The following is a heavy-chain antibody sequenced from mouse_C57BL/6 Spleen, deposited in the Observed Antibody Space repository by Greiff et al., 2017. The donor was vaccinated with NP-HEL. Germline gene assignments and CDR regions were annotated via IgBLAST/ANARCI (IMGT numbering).Heavy chain of an antibody. J-gene: IGHJ4*01. CDR2: IYPGSGST. CDR3: AIYDTTVVALYYYAMDY. D-gene: IGHD1-1*01. CDR1: GYTFTSYW. V-gene: IGHV1-55*01. Sequence: QVQLQQPGAELVKPGASVKMSCKASGYTFTSYWITWVKQRPGQGLEWIGDIYPGSGSTNYNEKFKSKATLTVDTSSSTAYMQLSSLTSEDSAVYYCAIYDTTVVALYYYAMDYWGQGTSVTVSS.